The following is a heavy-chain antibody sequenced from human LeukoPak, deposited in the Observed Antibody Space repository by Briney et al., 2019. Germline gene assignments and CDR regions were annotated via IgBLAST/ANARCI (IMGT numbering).Heavy chain of an antibody. CDR1: GFTFNNYT. CDR2: ISGNGGRT. D-gene: IGHD3-10*01. J-gene: IGHJ4*02. V-gene: IGHV3-23*01. CDR3: AKEQTSSGYFDY. Sequence: GGSLRLSCAASGFTFNNYTMSWVRQAPGKGLEWVAAISGNGGRTYYRDSVKGRFTISRDNPKNTLYLLMNSLSAEDTALYYCAKEQTSSGYFDYWGQGTLVTDST.